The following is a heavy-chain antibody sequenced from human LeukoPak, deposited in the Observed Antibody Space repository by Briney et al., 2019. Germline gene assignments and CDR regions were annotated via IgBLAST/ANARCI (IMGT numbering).Heavy chain of an antibody. D-gene: IGHD3-22*01. CDR3: AKDRQDYDSGDYFDY. CDR1: GFTFSSYG. CDR2: IWYDGSSK. J-gene: IGHJ4*02. Sequence: GGSLRLSCAASGFTFSSYGMHWVRQAPGKGLEWVAVIWYDGSSKYYADSVKGRFTISRDNSKNTLYLQMNSLRAEDTAVYYCAKDRQDYDSGDYFDYWGQGTLVTVSS. V-gene: IGHV3-33*06.